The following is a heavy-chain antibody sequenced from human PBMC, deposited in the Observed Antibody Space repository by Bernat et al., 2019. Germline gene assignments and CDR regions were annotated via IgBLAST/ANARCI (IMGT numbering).Heavy chain of an antibody. D-gene: IGHD2-8*01. CDR1: GGTFSSYA. V-gene: IGHV1-69*01. J-gene: IGHJ3*02. Sequence: QVQLVQSGAEVKKPGSSVKVSCKASGGTFSSYAISWVRQAPGQGLEWMGGIIPIFGTANYAQKFQGRVTITADESTSTAYMELSSLRSEDTAVYYCARAKEEYYCTNGVCYFGDAFDIWGQGTTVTVSS. CDR3: ARAKEEYYCTNGVCYFGDAFDI. CDR2: IIPIFGTA.